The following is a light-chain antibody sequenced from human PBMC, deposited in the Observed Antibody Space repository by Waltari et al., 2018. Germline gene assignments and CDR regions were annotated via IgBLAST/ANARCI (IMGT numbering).Light chain of an antibody. J-gene: IGLJ2*01. CDR1: SSDVGGYNY. V-gene: IGLV2-14*01. Sequence: QSALTQPASVSGSPGQSITISCTGTSSDVGGYNYVSLYQQHPGKAPKRLIYDVSKRASGVSNRFSGSTSGNTASLTISGLQAEDEADYYCSSYTSSSTSRVFGGGTKLTVL. CDR2: DVS. CDR3: SSYTSSSTSRV.